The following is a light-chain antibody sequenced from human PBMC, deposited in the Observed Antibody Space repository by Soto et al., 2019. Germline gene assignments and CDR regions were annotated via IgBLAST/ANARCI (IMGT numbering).Light chain of an antibody. Sequence: DIQMTQSPSTLSAFVGDRLTITCRASQSISTWLAWYQQKPGKAPKLLIYDASSLESGVPSRFSGSGSGTEFTLTISSLQPDDFATYYCQQYNSYWTFGQGTKVDIK. CDR2: DAS. J-gene: IGKJ1*01. V-gene: IGKV1-5*01. CDR1: QSISTW. CDR3: QQYNSYWT.